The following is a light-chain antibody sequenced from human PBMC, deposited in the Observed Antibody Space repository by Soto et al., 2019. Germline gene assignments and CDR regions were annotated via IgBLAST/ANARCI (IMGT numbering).Light chain of an antibody. Sequence: QSVLTQPPSASGSPGQSVTISCTGTSSDVGGYNYVSWYQQYPGRAPKLMIYAVTKRPSGVPDRFSGSKSGNTASLTVSGLQAEDEADYYCSSYAASNNFYFVFGGGTKLTVL. CDR3: SSYAASNNFYFV. CDR1: SSDVGGYNY. V-gene: IGLV2-8*01. CDR2: AVT. J-gene: IGLJ3*02.